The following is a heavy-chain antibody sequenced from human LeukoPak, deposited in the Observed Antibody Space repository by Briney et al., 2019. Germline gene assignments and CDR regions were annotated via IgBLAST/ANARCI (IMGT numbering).Heavy chain of an antibody. V-gene: IGHV1-46*01. CDR3: AREPVAKYYCDY. CDR1: GYTFTSYG. CDR2: INPNNGDT. D-gene: IGHD5-12*01. J-gene: IGHJ4*02. Sequence: ASVKVSCKASGYTFTSYGISWVRQAPGQGLEWMGIINPNNGDTGYAQKFQGRVTMTRDTSTSTVHMELSSLRSEDTAVYYCAREPVAKYYCDYWGQGTLVTVSS.